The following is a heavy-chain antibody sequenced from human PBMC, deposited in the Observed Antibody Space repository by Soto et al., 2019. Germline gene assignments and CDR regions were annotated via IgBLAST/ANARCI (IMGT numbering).Heavy chain of an antibody. J-gene: IGHJ6*02. CDR3: ARTRSAWSDFHYYSLDV. D-gene: IGHD1-26*01. Sequence: PGGSLRLSCAASGFTFNSYGMHWVRQGLGNGLEWVAFISYDSTKTYYADSMKGRFTISRDNSNSALYVQMNSLTGEDTAVYYCARTRSAWSDFHYYSLDVWGQGTTVTVSS. V-gene: IGHV3-30*03. CDR2: ISYDSTKT. CDR1: GFTFNSYG.